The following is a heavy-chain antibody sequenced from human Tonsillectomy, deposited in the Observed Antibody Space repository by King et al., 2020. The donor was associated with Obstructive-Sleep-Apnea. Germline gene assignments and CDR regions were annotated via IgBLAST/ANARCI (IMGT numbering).Heavy chain of an antibody. D-gene: IGHD1-26*01. J-gene: IGHJ4*02. V-gene: IGHV1-2*02. CDR2: INPNSGGS. CDR3: AREEGASDY. Sequence: VQLVESGAEVKKPGASVKVSCKASGYTFTGYFMHWVRQAPGQGLEWMGWINPNSGGSNYAQKFQGRVSMTRDTSLSTAYMELSRLRSDDTAVYYCAREEGASDYWGQGTLVTVSS. CDR1: GYTFTGYF.